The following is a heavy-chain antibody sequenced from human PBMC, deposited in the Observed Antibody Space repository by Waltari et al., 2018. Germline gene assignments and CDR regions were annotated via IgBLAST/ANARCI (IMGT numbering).Heavy chain of an antibody. J-gene: IGHJ4*02. CDR3: AREAATIWLDY. Sequence: EVQLVESGGGLVKPGGSLRLSCAASGFPFSSYSMNWVRQAPGKGLEWVSSSSSSSSYIYYADSVKGRFTISRDNAKNLLYLQMNSLRAEDTAVYYWAREAATIWLDYWGQGTLVTVSS. V-gene: IGHV3-21*01. CDR2: SSSSSSYI. D-gene: IGHD5-12*01. CDR1: GFPFSSYS.